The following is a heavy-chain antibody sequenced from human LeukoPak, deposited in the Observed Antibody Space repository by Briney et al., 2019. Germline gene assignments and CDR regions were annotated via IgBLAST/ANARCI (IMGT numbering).Heavy chain of an antibody. CDR3: ARDPGLRFLEWLFLFDY. CDR1: GYTFTSYY. J-gene: IGHJ4*02. Sequence: ASVKVSCKASGYTFTSYYMHWVRQAPGQGLEWMGIINPSGGSTSYAQKFQGRVTMTRDTSTSTVYMELSSLRSEDTAVYYCARDPGLRFLEWLFLFDYWAREPWSPSPQ. CDR2: INPSGGST. V-gene: IGHV1-46*01. D-gene: IGHD3-3*01.